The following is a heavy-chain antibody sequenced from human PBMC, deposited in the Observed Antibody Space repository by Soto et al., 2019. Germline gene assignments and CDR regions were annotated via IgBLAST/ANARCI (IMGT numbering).Heavy chain of an antibody. Sequence: PSQTLSLTCAISGDSVSSNSSAWNWIRQSPSRGLEWLGRTYYRSKWYNDYAVSVKSRITINPDTSKNQFSLQLNSVTPEDTAVYYCARDIVVVPAAPEDYYYYGMDVWGQGTTVTVSS. J-gene: IGHJ6*02. CDR2: TYYRSKWYN. CDR1: GDSVSSNSSA. CDR3: ARDIVVVPAAPEDYYYYGMDV. D-gene: IGHD2-2*01. V-gene: IGHV6-1*01.